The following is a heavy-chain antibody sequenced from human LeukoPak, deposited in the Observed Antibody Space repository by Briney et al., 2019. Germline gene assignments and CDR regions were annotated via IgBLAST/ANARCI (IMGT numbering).Heavy chain of an antibody. J-gene: IGHJ4*02. CDR3: ASTRQQLVYYY. D-gene: IGHD6-13*01. CDR1: GFIFSSYA. CDR2: INHSGST. V-gene: IGHV4-34*01. Sequence: PGGSLRLSCAASGFIFSSYAMSWIRQPPGKGLEWIGEINHSGSTNYNPALTSRVTISVDTSKNQFSLKLSSVTAADTAVYYGASTRQQLVYYYWGQGTLVTVSS.